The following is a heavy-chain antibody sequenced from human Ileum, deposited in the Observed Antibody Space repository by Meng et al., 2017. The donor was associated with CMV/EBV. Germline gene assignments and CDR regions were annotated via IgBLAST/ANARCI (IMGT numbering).Heavy chain of an antibody. J-gene: IGHJ4*02. CDR1: GFTFSTYG. D-gene: IGHD6-19*01. CDR3: AKEYSSGWHNFDY. V-gene: IGHV3-30*18. CDR2: ISYDGNYK. Sequence: ADSGFTFSTYGMHCVRQAPGKGLEWVTVISYDGNYKYYADSVKGRFTISRDNSKNTLYLQMNSLRAEDTAVYYCAKEYSSGWHNFDYWGLGTLVTVSS.